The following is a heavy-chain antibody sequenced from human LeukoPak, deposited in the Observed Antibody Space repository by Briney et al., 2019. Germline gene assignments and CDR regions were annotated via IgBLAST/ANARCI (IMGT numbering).Heavy chain of an antibody. D-gene: IGHD2-21*02. V-gene: IGHV4-39*02. CDR1: GGSISSSSYY. J-gene: IGHJ4*02. Sequence: SETLSLTCTVSGGSISSSSYYWGWNRQPPGKGLEWIGSMHYSGSTYYNPSLKSRVTISVDTSKNHLSLNLRSATAADTAVYYCARLFCGADCSIDFWGQGTLVNVSS. CDR3: ARLFCGADCSIDF. CDR2: MHYSGST.